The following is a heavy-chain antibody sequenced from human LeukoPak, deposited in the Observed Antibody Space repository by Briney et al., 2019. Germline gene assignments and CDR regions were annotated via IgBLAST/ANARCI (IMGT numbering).Heavy chain of an antibody. CDR3: AREEEGGTFDY. D-gene: IGHD3-16*01. J-gene: IGHJ4*02. V-gene: IGHV1-46*01. Sequence: ASVKVSCKASGYTFTTYYIHWVRQAPGQGLEWMGKINPRGGNTNYAQKFQGRVTMTRDTSTSTVYMELSSLTSEDTAVYYCAREEEGGTFDYWGQGTLVTVSS. CDR1: GYTFTTYY. CDR2: INPRGGNT.